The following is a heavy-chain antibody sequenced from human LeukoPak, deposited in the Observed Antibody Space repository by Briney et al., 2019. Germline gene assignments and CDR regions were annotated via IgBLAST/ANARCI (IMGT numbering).Heavy chain of an antibody. CDR2: IYSGDST. CDR3: ARGYSSGKGNAFNI. V-gene: IGHV3-53*01. CDR1: LFTVSRNY. D-gene: IGHD6-19*01. Sequence: GGSLRLSCAASLFTVSRNYISWAPEAPGRGLEGGSAIYSGDSTYYADSVKSRFTISRDNTTNTQYLQMSSLRAEDTAVYYCARGYSSGKGNAFNIWGQETMATVSS. J-gene: IGHJ3*02.